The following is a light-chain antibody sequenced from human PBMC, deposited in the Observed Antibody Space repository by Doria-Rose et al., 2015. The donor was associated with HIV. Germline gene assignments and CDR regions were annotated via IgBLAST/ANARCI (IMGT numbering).Light chain of an antibody. J-gene: IGKJ1*01. CDR3: HQYGTSWT. CDR1: QSFSSTY. Sequence: TQSPGTLSLSPGERATLSCKASQSFSSTYLAWYQQKPGQAPSLLIYDGSTRATGIPDRFSASGSGTDFTLAINRLEPEDFALYYCHQYGTSWTFGQGTKVEI. V-gene: IGKV3-20*01. CDR2: DGS.